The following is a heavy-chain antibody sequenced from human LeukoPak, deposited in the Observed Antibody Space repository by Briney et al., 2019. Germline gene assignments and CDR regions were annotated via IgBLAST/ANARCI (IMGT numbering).Heavy chain of an antibody. CDR3: ARSSYDSSGYYLDAFDI. J-gene: IGHJ3*02. CDR1: GGSMSDYY. V-gene: IGHV4-59*01. Sequence: SETLSLTCTVSGGSMSDYYWSWIRQPPGKGLEWIGYIHYSGSTNYNPSLKSRVTMSGDTSKNQFSVRLSSVTAADTAVYYCARSSYDSSGYYLDAFDIWGQGTMDTVSS. D-gene: IGHD3-22*01. CDR2: IHYSGST.